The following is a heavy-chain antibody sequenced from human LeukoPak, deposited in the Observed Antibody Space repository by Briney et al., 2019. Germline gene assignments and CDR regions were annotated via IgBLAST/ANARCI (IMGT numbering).Heavy chain of an antibody. J-gene: IGHJ3*02. CDR1: GFTFSSYG. D-gene: IGHD6-13*01. Sequence: GGSLRLSCAASGFTFSSYGMHWVRQAPGKGLEWVAVIWYDGSNKYYADSVKGRFTISRDNSKNTLYLQMNSLRAEDTAVYYCARYRSSWRAFEICGQGTMVTVSS. V-gene: IGHV3-33*01. CDR2: IWYDGSNK. CDR3: ARYRSSWRAFEI.